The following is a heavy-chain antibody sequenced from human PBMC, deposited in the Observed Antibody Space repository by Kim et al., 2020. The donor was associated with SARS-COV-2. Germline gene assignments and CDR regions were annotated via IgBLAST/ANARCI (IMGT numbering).Heavy chain of an antibody. D-gene: IGHD1-7*01. CDR3: AREGGTTRVPNTFDY. CDR2: INHSGST. Sequence: ETLSLTRAVYGGSFSGYYWSWIRQPPGKGLEWIGEINHSGSTNYNPSLKSRVTISVDTSKNQFSLKLSSVTAADTAVYYCAREGGTTRVPNTFDYWGQG. V-gene: IGHV4-34*01. J-gene: IGHJ4*02. CDR1: GGSFSGYY.